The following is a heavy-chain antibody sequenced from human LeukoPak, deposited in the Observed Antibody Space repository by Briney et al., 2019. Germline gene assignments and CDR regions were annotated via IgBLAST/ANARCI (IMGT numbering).Heavy chain of an antibody. CDR2: IRYDGSNT. CDR1: GLTFSSYS. Sequence: GGSLILSCAASGLTFSSYSMHWVRQAPGKGLEWVAFIRYDGSNTYYADSVKGRFTISRDNSKNTLYLQMNSLRTEDTAVYYCAKPEGTDYWGQGTLVTVSS. CDR3: AKPEGTDY. D-gene: IGHD1-1*01. J-gene: IGHJ4*02. V-gene: IGHV3-30*02.